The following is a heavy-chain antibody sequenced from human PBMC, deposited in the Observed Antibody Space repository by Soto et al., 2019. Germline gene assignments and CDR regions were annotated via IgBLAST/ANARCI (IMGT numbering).Heavy chain of an antibody. CDR2: ISGTGGST. Sequence: GGSLRLSCAASGFTFRSYAMSWVRQAPGKGLEWVSAISGTGGSTYYADSVKGRFTISRDNSKNTLYLQLNSLRAEDTAVYYCAKDQDPDYYDTSGSSDWGQGTLVTSPQ. J-gene: IGHJ4*02. CDR1: GFTFRSYA. CDR3: AKDQDPDYYDTSGSSD. D-gene: IGHD3-22*01. V-gene: IGHV3-23*01.